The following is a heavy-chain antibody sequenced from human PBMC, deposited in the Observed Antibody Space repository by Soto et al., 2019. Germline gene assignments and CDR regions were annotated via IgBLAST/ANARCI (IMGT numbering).Heavy chain of an antibody. V-gene: IGHV4-59*01. CDR1: RGSMNNYY. Sequence: QVQLQESGPGLVKPSETLSLTCTVSRGSMNNYYWSWIRQPPGKGLEWIGYIYYSGSTNYNPSLKGRVTISVDTSKNQFSLKLSSVTAADAAVYYCAGGPMGYDSWGQGTLVTVSS. D-gene: IGHD3-16*01. CDR3: AGGPMGYDS. J-gene: IGHJ4*02. CDR2: IYYSGST.